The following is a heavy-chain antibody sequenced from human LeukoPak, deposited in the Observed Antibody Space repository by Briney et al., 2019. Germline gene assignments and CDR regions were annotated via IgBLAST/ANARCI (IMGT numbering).Heavy chain of an antibody. V-gene: IGHV3-23*01. CDR1: GFTFSSYG. CDR3: SGSGYDFYYVDV. D-gene: IGHD5-12*01. CDR2: ISGSGGST. Sequence: GGSLRLSCAASGFTFSSYGMSWVRQAPGKGLEWVSAISGSGGSTYYADSVKGRFTISRDNSKNTLYLQMNSLRAEDTAVYYCSGSGYDFYYVDVWGKGTTVTTSS. J-gene: IGHJ6*03.